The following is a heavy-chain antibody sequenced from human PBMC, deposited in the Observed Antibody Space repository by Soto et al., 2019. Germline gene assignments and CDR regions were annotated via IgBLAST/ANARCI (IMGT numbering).Heavy chain of an antibody. CDR3: TRDLSGTGLDV. CDR1: GASVGSFY. Sequence: QVQLLESGPGLVKPSETLSLICNVSGASVGSFYWSWIRQSAGKGLEWIGRVYSTGGVVYNPALEGRVTISLDRSSNHFSLEIKSVTAADTAVYFCTRDLSGTGLDVWGRGTTVSVSS. CDR2: VYSTGGV. V-gene: IGHV4-4*07. D-gene: IGHD1-26*01. J-gene: IGHJ6*02.